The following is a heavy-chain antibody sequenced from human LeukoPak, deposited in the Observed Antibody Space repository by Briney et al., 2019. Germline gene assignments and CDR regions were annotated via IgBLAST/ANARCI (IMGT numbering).Heavy chain of an antibody. V-gene: IGHV3-74*01. CDR2: IASDGSST. CDR1: GFTFSSYW. D-gene: IGHD2-21*01. Sequence: GGSLRLSCAASGFTFSSYWMNWVRQAPGKGLVWVSRIASDGSSTTYAGSVKGRFSISRDNAKNTLYLQMNSLRVEDTAVYYCATVMRGDYWGQGTLDTVSS. CDR3: ATVMRGDY. J-gene: IGHJ4*02.